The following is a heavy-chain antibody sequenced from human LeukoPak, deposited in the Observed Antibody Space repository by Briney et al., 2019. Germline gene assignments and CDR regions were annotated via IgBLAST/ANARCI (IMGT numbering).Heavy chain of an antibody. CDR3: AKVEGLHFDS. J-gene: IGHJ4*02. D-gene: IGHD5-24*01. Sequence: GGSLRLSCAASGFTFSGYSMNWVRQAPGKGLEWVSYISSSSSTINYADSVKGRFTISRDNANNSLYLQMNSLRAEDTAVYYCAKVEGLHFDSWGPGTLVTVSS. V-gene: IGHV3-48*04. CDR1: GFTFSGYS. CDR2: ISSSSSTI.